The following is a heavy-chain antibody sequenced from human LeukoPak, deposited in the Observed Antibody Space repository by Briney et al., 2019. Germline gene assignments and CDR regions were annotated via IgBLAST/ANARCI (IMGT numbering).Heavy chain of an antibody. CDR1: GFTFSTYG. V-gene: IGHV3-33*01. CDR2: IWNDGSKK. D-gene: IGHD1-26*01. CDR3: ARGSGSYYGVLAY. Sequence: GGSLRLSCAASGFTFSTYGIHWVRQAPGKGLEWVALIWNDGSKKHYADSVKGRFTISRDNSNNTVYLQMNSLRAEDTAVYYCARGSGSYYGVLAYWGQGTLVTVSP. J-gene: IGHJ4*02.